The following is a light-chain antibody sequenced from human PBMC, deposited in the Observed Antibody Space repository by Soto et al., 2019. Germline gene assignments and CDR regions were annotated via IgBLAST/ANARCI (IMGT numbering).Light chain of an antibody. Sequence: QSALTQPASVSGSPGQSITISCTGTSSDVGSYNYVAWYQQFPGKTPKLMIYELRDRPSGVSSRFSGSKSGNTASLTISGLQAEDEADYYCISYTGSDTSYVFGTGTKVTVL. CDR3: ISYTGSDTSYV. J-gene: IGLJ1*01. CDR2: ELR. CDR1: SSDVGSYNY. V-gene: IGLV2-14*01.